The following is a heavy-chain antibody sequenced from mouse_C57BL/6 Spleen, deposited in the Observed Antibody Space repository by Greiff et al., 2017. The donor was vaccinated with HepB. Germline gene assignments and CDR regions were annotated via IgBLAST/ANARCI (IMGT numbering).Heavy chain of an antibody. CDR3: TREGGLYYFDY. CDR1: GYTFTDYE. CDR2: IDPETGGT. V-gene: IGHV1-15*01. J-gene: IGHJ2*01. Sequence: VQLQQSGAELVRPGASVTLSCKASGYTFTDYEMHWVKQTPVHGLEWIGAIDPETGGTPYNQKFKGKAILTADKSSSTAYMELRSLTSEDSAVYYCTREGGLYYFDYWGQGTTLTVSS.